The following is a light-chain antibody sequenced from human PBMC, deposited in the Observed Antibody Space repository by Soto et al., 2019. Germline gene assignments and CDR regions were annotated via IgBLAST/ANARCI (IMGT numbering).Light chain of an antibody. CDR2: AAS. J-gene: IGKJ1*01. CDR3: QQSYSTPPST. V-gene: IGKV1-39*01. CDR1: QSISSY. Sequence: DIQMTQSPSSLSASVGDRVTITCRASQSISSYLNWYQQKPGKAPKLLIYAASSLQSGVPSRFSGSGSGTDFTLTISSLQPEDFVTHYCQQSYSTPPSTFGEGTKVEIK.